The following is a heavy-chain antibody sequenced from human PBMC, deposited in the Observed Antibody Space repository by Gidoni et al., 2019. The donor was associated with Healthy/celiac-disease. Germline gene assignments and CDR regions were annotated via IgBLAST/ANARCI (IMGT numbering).Heavy chain of an antibody. V-gene: IGHV4-59*08. D-gene: IGHD1-26*01. CDR2: IYYSGST. Sequence: QVQLQESGPGLVKPSETLSLTCTVSGGSISSYYWSWIRQPPGKGLEWIGYIYYSGSTNYNPSLKSRVTISVDTSKNQFSLKLSSVTAADTAVYYCARLNSGEWELLPLFDYWGQGTLVTVSS. CDR1: GGSISSYY. CDR3: ARLNSGEWELLPLFDY. J-gene: IGHJ4*02.